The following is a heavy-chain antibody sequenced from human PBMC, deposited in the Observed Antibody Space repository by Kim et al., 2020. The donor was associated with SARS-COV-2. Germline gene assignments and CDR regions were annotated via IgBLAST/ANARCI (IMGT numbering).Heavy chain of an antibody. CDR1: GYRFTDYY. CDR3: PGERASNYYDKSNSYLGEYFEL. J-gene: IGHJ1*01. D-gene: IGHD3-22*01. V-gene: IGHV1-2*02. CDR2: INPNSGRT. Sequence: ASVKVSCAASGYRFTDYYLHWVRQAPGQGLEWVGWINPNSGRTNYAQKFQGRVTMTRDTSINTAYMELTRLRSDDTAIYYCPGERASNYYDKSNSYLGEYFELWGQGTLVTVSS.